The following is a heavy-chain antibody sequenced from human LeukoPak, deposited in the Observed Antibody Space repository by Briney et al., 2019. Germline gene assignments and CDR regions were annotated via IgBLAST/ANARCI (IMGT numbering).Heavy chain of an antibody. D-gene: IGHD1-7*01. J-gene: IGHJ5*02. CDR3: ARDVGSLGNWNYVNWFDP. V-gene: IGHV1-2*02. CDR2: INPNSGGT. CDR1: GYTFTGYY. Sequence: ASVKVSCRASGYTFTGYYMHWVRQAPGQGLEWTGWINPNSGGTNYAQKFQGRVTMTRDTSISTAYMELSRLRSDDTAVYYCARDVGSLGNWNYVNWFDPWGQGTLVTVSS.